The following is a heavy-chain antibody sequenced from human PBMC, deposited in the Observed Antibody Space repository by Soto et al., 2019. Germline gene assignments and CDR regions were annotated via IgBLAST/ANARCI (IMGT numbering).Heavy chain of an antibody. CDR2: ISSSSSYI. Sequence: EVQLVESGGGLVKPGGSLRLSCAASGFTFSSYSMNWVRQAPGKGLEWVSSISSSSSYIYYADSVKGRFTISRDNAKNSLSLQMNSLRAEDTAVYYCARDIIDDYGDYVGLNAFDIWGQGTMVTVSS. D-gene: IGHD4-17*01. CDR1: GFTFSSYS. V-gene: IGHV3-21*01. J-gene: IGHJ3*02. CDR3: ARDIIDDYGDYVGLNAFDI.